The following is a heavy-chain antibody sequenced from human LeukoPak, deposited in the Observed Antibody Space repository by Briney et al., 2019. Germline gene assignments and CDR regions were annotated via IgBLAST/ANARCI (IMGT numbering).Heavy chain of an antibody. CDR1: GDFISAYY. V-gene: IGHV4-59*01. J-gene: IGHJ4*02. CDR2: LYNSGST. D-gene: IGHD3-22*01. CDR3: AGLVGRYSSGLYYYYFDY. Sequence: ASETLSLTCSVSGDFISAYYWSWIRQPPGKGLEWIGYLYNSGSTRYNPSLRSRVTISVDTSKSQFSLKLSSVTAADTAVYYCAGLVGRYSSGLYYYYFDYWGQGTLVTVSS.